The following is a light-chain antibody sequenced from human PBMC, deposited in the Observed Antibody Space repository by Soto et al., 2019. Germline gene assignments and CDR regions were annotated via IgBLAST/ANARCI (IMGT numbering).Light chain of an antibody. CDR1: HSISNH. CDR3: QQRSNWPPLP. Sequence: DIHMTKSPASLAASVEARVMITCRASHSISNHLNWYQQKPGKAPKLLISAASSLETGVPSRFSGSGSGTEFTLTFSSLEPEDFAVYYCQQRSNWPPLPFGGGTKVAIK. CDR2: AAS. V-gene: IGKV1-39*01. J-gene: IGKJ4*01.